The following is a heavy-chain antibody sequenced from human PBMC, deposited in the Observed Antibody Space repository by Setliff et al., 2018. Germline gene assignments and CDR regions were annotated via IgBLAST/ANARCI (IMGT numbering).Heavy chain of an antibody. V-gene: IGHV4-59*11. Sequence: SETLSLTCIVSGGSIGGHYWSWIRQSPGKGLEWIGSIYDSGSTNYNPSLKSRVTIFVDTSKNQFSLKLKSVTAADTAMYFCARGFLAAPFDYWGQGTRVTVSS. J-gene: IGHJ4*02. CDR1: GGSIGGHY. D-gene: IGHD3-3*01. CDR2: IYDSGST. CDR3: ARGFLAAPFDY.